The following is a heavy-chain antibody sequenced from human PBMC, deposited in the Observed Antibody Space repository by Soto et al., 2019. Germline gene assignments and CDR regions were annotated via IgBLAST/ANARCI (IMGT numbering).Heavy chain of an antibody. CDR2: ISYDGTNK. J-gene: IGHJ4*02. CDR1: GFSFSISP. V-gene: IGHV3-30-3*01. Sequence: QVPLVESGGGVVQPGRSLRLSCAASGFSFSISPMHWVRQAPGKGPEWVALISYDGTNKFYADSVKGRFTISRDNSKCTLYLQVDSLRPEDAAVYYCARDPKTFGGQHWAFNYFDSWGQGTLVTVSS. D-gene: IGHD7-27*01. CDR3: ARDPKTFGGQHWAFNYFDS.